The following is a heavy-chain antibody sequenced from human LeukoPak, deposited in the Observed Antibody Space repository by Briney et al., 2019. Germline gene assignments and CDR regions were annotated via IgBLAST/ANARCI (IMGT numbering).Heavy chain of an antibody. CDR2: IYYSGST. Sequence: SETLSLTCSVSGGYISGTSYYWGWIRQPPGKGLEWIGSIYYSGSTYYNPFLKSRVTISVDTSKNQFSLKLSSVSAADTSVYFCARHLGDDAFDYWGQGILVTVSS. J-gene: IGHJ4*02. V-gene: IGHV4-39*01. CDR3: ARHLGDDAFDY. CDR1: GGYISGTSYY. D-gene: IGHD3-16*01.